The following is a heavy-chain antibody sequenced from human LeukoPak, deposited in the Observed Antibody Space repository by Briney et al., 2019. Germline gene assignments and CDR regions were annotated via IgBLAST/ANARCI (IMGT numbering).Heavy chain of an antibody. CDR3: AREGRGCDEPIDI. D-gene: IGHD2-2*01. CDR2: ISGSSSFI. V-gene: IGHV3-21*01. Sequence: GGSLRLSCAASGFTFSTYSINWVRQAPGKGLEWVSSISGSSSFIYNADSVKGRFTISRDNAKNSVYLQMSRLRAEDTAMYYCAREGRGCDEPIDIWGQGTMVTVFS. J-gene: IGHJ3*02. CDR1: GFTFSTYS.